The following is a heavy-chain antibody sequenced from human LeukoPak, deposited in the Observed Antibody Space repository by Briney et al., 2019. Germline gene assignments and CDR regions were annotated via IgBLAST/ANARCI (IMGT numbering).Heavy chain of an antibody. J-gene: IGHJ5*02. Sequence: ASVKVSCKASGYTFTGYYMHWVRQAPGQGLEWMGWINPNSGGTNYAQKIQGRVTMTRDTSISTAYMELSRLRSDDTAVYYCARQDISWCVDPWGQGTLVTVSS. CDR1: GYTFTGYY. D-gene: IGHD6-13*01. CDR2: INPNSGGT. V-gene: IGHV1-2*02. CDR3: ARQDISWCVDP.